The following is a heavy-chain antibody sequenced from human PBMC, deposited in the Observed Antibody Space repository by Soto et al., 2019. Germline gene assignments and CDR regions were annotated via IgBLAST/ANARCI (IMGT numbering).Heavy chain of an antibody. D-gene: IGHD1-26*01. V-gene: IGHV1-58*01. J-gene: IGHJ6*04. CDR3: AAAGGRYDDGFEDTDSVSEF. CDR2: IVVGSGNT. Sequence: VKVSCKSSGFTYSRDLVRWVRQDRGQRLEWIGWIVVGSGNTNYAQKFQERVTITRDMSTSTAYMELSSLRSEDTAVYYCAAAGGRYDDGFEDTDSVSEFRGKGTTDNVSP. CDR1: GFTYSRDL.